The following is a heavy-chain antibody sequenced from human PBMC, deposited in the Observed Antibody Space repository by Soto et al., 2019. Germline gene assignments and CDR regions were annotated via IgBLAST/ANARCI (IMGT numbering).Heavy chain of an antibody. D-gene: IGHD3-22*01. CDR2: IIPIFGTA. V-gene: IGHV1-69*01. CDR1: GGTFSSYA. CDR3: ARLYYYDSSGYYYYYGMDV. Sequence: QVPLVQSGAEVKKPGSSVKVSCKASGGTFSSYAISWVRQAPGQGLEWMGGIIPIFGTANYAQKFQGRVTMTADESTSTAYMELSSLRSEDTAVYYCARLYYYDSSGYYYYYGMDVWGQGATVTVSS. J-gene: IGHJ6*02.